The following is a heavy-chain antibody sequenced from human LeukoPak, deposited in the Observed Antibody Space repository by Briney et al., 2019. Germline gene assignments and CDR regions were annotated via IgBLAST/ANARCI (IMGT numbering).Heavy chain of an antibody. V-gene: IGHV4-59*12. CDR3: ARLGRRVVPAATGAGTRNWFDP. CDR2: VYYSGST. D-gene: IGHD2-2*01. J-gene: IGHJ5*02. CDR1: GGSISSYY. Sequence: PSETLSLTCSVSGGSISSYYWSWIRQPPGKGLEWIGYVYYSGSTNYNPSLKSRVTISVDTSKNQFSLKLSSVTAADTAVYYCARLGRRVVPAATGAGTRNWFDPWGQGTLVTVSS.